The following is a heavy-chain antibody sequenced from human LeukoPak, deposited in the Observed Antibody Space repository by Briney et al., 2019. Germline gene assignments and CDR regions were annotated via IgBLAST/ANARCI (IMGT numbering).Heavy chain of an antibody. J-gene: IGHJ4*02. CDR3: ARDLTARGSFDY. D-gene: IGHD3-16*01. CDR2: NYPTGDT. CDR1: GVSVTNYY. V-gene: IGHV4-4*07. Sequence: SETLSLTCSVSGVSVTNYYWSWVRQPAGKRLEWIGRNYPTGDTIYNPSLKSRVTMSVDMSKNHLSLKLTYVTAADAAVYYCARDLTARGSFDYWGQGILVSVSS.